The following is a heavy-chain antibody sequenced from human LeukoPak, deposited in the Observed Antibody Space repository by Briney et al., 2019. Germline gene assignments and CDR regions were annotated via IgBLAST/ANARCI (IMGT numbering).Heavy chain of an antibody. Sequence: LGESLKISCKGSGYSFTNYWIGWVRQMPGKGLEWMGIIYPGDSDTRYSPSFQGQVTISADKSITTAYLQWSSLKASDTAMYYCARRVAGYLREDAFDIWGQGTMVTVSS. CDR2: IYPGDSDT. V-gene: IGHV5-51*01. CDR1: GYSFTNYW. CDR3: ARRVAGYLREDAFDI. J-gene: IGHJ3*02. D-gene: IGHD6-19*01.